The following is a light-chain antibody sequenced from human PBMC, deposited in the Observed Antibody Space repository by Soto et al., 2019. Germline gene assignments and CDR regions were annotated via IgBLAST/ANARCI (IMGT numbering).Light chain of an antibody. V-gene: IGKV3-15*01. CDR2: GAS. Sequence: ELVMTQSPATLSASPGERATLSCRASQSVITNVAWYQQKPGQAPRLLIYGASTRATGIPARFSGSGSGTEFTLTISSLQSEDFAVYYCQHYNHWPMYTFGQGIKVEIK. CDR1: QSVITN. J-gene: IGKJ2*01. CDR3: QHYNHWPMYT.